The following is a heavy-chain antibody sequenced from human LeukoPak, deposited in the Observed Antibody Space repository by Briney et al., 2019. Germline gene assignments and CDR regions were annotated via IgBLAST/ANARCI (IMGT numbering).Heavy chain of an antibody. V-gene: IGHV1-69*06. CDR2: IIPIFGTA. Sequence: GASVKVSCKASGYTYTSYIISWVRQAPGQGLEWMGGIIPIFGTANCAQKFQGRVTITADKSTSTAYMELSSLRSEDTAVYYCASTPGYSSSLPYYYYMDVWGKGTTVTVSS. CDR3: ASTPGYSSSLPYYYYMDV. CDR1: GYTYTSYI. J-gene: IGHJ6*03. D-gene: IGHD6-13*01.